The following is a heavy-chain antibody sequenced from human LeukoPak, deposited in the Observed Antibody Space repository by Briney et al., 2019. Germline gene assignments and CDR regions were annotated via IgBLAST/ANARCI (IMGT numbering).Heavy chain of an antibody. Sequence: PSETLSLTCTVSGGSISSHTYSWGWIRQPPGKGLEWIGTLSYSAHTFYSSSLKSRVTISGDTSKNQFSLILTSVTAADTAVYYCAREGGLQHHFDYWGQGTLVTVSS. CDR1: GGSISSHTYS. V-gene: IGHV4-39*07. J-gene: IGHJ4*02. CDR3: AREGGLQHHFDY. CDR2: LSYSAHT. D-gene: IGHD4-11*01.